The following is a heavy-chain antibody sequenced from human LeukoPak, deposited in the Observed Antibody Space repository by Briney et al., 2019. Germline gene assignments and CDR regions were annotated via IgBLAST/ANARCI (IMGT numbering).Heavy chain of an antibody. CDR1: GFTVSSNY. D-gene: IGHD3-10*01. Sequence: PGGSLRLSCAASGFTVSSNYMSWVRQAPGKGLEWVSVIYSGGSTYYADSVKGRFTISRDNSKNTLYLQMNSLRAEDTAVYYCARDLDTMVRGVIITVYFQHWGQGTLVTVSS. J-gene: IGHJ1*01. CDR2: IYSGGST. V-gene: IGHV3-66*01. CDR3: ARDLDTMVRGVIITVYFQH.